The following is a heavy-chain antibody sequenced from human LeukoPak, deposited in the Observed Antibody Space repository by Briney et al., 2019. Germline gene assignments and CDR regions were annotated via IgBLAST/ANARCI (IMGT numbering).Heavy chain of an antibody. V-gene: IGHV3-66*02. J-gene: IGHJ4*02. CDR2: IYSGGTT. D-gene: IGHD3-10*01. CDR1: GFAVSSNH. CDR3: ARGMQLWQSFDF. Sequence: GGSLRLSCAASGFAVSSNHMTWVRQAPGKGLEWVSFIYSGGTTYYADSVKGRFTISRDNSNNTLYLQMGSLRAEDTAVYYCARGMQLWQSFDFWGQGTLVTVSS.